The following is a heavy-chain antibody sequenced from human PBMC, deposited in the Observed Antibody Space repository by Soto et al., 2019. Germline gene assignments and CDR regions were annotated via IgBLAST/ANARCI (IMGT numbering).Heavy chain of an antibody. D-gene: IGHD6-13*01. CDR2: IIPILGIA. J-gene: IGHJ4*02. Sequence: QVQLVQSGAEVKKPGSSVKVSCKASGGTISSYPISWVRQAPGQGLEWMGRIIPILGIANYAQKFQGRVTITADKSTSTAYMELSSLRSEDTAVYYCAELPTAAGYLDCWGQGTLVTVSS. CDR3: AELPTAAGYLDC. V-gene: IGHV1-69*02. CDR1: GGTISSYP.